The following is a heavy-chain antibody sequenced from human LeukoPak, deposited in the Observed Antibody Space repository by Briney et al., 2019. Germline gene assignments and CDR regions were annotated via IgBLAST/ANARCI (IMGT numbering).Heavy chain of an antibody. D-gene: IGHD3-22*01. J-gene: IGHJ4*02. V-gene: IGHV3-9*01. CDR3: ARNVEITMIVVDPYYFDY. CDR1: GFNFDVYA. Sequence: GGSLRLSCAASGFNFDVYAMHWVRQSPGKAPEWVSGISGNSGGIGYVDSVRGRFTISRDNAKNSLYLQMNSLRAEDTAVYYCARNVEITMIVVDPYYFDYWGQGTLVTVSS. CDR2: ISGNSGGI.